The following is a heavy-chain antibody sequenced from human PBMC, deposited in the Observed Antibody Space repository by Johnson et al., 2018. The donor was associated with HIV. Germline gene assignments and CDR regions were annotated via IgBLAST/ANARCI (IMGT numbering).Heavy chain of an antibody. Sequence: QVQLVESGGGVVRPGGSLRPSCAASVFTLADYGMSWVHQAPGMGLEWVAVVWYDGITKYFADSVKGRFTISRDNSKNTLYLQMNSLRVEDTAVYYCAKSDYPGIAVAGSAYDDAFDIWGQGTMVTVSS. CDR3: AKSDYPGIAVAGSAYDDAFDI. D-gene: IGHD6-19*01. V-gene: IGHV3-33*06. CDR2: VWYDGITK. CDR1: VFTLADYG. J-gene: IGHJ3*02.